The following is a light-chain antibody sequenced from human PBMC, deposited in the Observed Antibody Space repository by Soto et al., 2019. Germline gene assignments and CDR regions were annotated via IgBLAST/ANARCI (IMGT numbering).Light chain of an antibody. J-gene: IGKJ4*01. Sequence: QLTQSPSSLSASVGDRVTITCRASQDISHYVAWYQQKPGKAPKVLIYEASTLQSGVPSRFSGSGSGTDFTLTISSLQPEDFATYYYQQVKNKLPLTFGGGTKVEIK. CDR2: EAS. CDR1: QDISHY. CDR3: QQVKNKLPLT. V-gene: IGKV1-9*01.